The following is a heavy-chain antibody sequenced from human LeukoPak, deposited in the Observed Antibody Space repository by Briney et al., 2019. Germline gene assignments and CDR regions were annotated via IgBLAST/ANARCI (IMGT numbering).Heavy chain of an antibody. V-gene: IGHV3-23*01. Sequence: PGRSLRLSCAASGFTFNIYAMSWVRQAPGKGLKWVSSISNSGGNTFYADSVKGRFTIARDNSKNTLSLQMNSLRAEDTAIYYCVKDNGWYSNPFDYWGQGTLVTVSS. CDR2: ISNSGGNT. CDR1: GFTFNIYA. J-gene: IGHJ4*02. CDR3: VKDNGWYSNPFDY. D-gene: IGHD6-19*01.